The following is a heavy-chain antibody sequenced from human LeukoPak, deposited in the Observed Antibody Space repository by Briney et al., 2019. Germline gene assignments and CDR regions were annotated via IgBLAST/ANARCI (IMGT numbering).Heavy chain of an antibody. Sequence: SETLSLTCAVYGGSFSGYYWIWIRQPPGKGLEWIGEINHSGSTNYNPSLKSRVTISVDTSKNQFSLKLSSVTAADTAVYYCARYGTTWYLDYWGQGTLVTVSS. J-gene: IGHJ4*02. CDR2: INHSGST. D-gene: IGHD1-7*01. V-gene: IGHV4-34*01. CDR3: ARYGTTWYLDY. CDR1: GGSFSGYY.